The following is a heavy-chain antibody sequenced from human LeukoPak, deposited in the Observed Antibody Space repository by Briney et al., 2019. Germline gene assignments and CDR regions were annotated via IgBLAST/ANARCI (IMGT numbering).Heavy chain of an antibody. CDR1: GFTFSSYG. J-gene: IGHJ3*02. D-gene: IGHD4-17*01. Sequence: GGSLRLSCAASGFTFSSYGMHWVRQAPGKGLEWVAVIWYDGSNKYYADSVKGRFTISRDNSKNTLYLQMNSLRAEDTAVYYCAKDPDYGDCDAFDIWGQGTMVTVSS. CDR3: AKDPDYGDCDAFDI. CDR2: IWYDGSNK. V-gene: IGHV3-33*06.